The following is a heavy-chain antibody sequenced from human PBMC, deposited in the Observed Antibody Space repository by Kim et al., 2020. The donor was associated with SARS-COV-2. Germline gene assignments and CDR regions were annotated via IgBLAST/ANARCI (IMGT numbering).Heavy chain of an antibody. D-gene: IGHD3-22*01. Sequence: GGSLRLSCAASGFTFSSYGMHWVRQAPGKGLEWVAVIWYDGSNKYYADSVKGRFTISRDNSKNTLYLQMNSLRAEDTAVYYCARGGTEVVVITTPDAFDIWGQGTMVTVSS. CDR1: GFTFSSYG. CDR2: IWYDGSNK. V-gene: IGHV3-33*08. CDR3: ARGGTEVVVITTPDAFDI. J-gene: IGHJ3*02.